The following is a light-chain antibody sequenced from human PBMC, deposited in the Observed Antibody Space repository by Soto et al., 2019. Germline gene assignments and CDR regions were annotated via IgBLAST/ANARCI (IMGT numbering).Light chain of an antibody. J-gene: IGKJ5*01. CDR1: QSVSSSY. V-gene: IGKV3-20*01. CDR2: GAS. Sequence: EIVLTQSPATLSLSPGERATLSCRASQSVSSSYLAWYQQKPGQAPRLLIYGASSRPTGIPDRFSGSGSAPDFTLAISRLEPEAFAVYYCQQYDSSPIAFGHGTRLEIK. CDR3: QQYDSSPIA.